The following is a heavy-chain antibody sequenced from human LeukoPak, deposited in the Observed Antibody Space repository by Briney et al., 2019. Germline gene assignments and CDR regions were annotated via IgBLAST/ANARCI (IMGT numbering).Heavy chain of an antibody. J-gene: IGHJ4*02. CDR3: VRWAGGTSDVASFDY. CDR2: ITHISNAA. V-gene: IGHV1-2*02. D-gene: IGHD1-26*01. CDR1: VCIFTDYY. Sequence: AAVPVSCMSSVCIFTDYYIHGVRQAPGQGVDDMGWITHISNAAKFAQRFQGRVTLTTVTSVSTFVMELRNLRYDDAGVYYCVRWAGGTSDVASFDYWGEGTLVSVST.